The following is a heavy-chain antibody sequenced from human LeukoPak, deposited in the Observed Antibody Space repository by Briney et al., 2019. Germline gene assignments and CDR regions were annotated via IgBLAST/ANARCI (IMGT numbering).Heavy chain of an antibody. CDR2: IRYDGSNK. V-gene: IGHV3-30*02. D-gene: IGHD6-25*01. CDR3: AKDRAARDSSRYYYMDV. CDR1: GFTFSSYG. Sequence: GSLRLSCAASGFTFSSYGMHWVRQAPGKGLEWVAFIRYDGSNKYYADSVKGRFTISRDNSKNTLYLQMNSLRAEDTAVYYCAKDRAARDSSRYYYMDVWGKGTTVTVSS. J-gene: IGHJ6*03.